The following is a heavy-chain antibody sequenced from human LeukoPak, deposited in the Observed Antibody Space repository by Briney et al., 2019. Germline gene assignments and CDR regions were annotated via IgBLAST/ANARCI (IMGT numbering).Heavy chain of an antibody. CDR1: GFTFSSYA. CDR3: AKWGHYGREADDY. V-gene: IGHV3-23*01. J-gene: IGHJ4*02. D-gene: IGHD3-10*01. Sequence: GGSLRLSCAASGFTFSSYAMSWVRQAPGKGLEWVSAISGSGGSTYYADSVKGRFTISRDNSKNTLYLQMNSLRAEGTAVYYCAKWGHYGREADDYWGQGTLVTVSS. CDR2: ISGSGGST.